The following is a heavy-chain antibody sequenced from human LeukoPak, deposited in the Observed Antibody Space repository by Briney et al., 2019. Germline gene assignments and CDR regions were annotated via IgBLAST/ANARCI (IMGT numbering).Heavy chain of an antibody. D-gene: IGHD6-6*01. CDR3: AKDAYSSSSPAFDI. V-gene: IGHV3-9*01. Sequence: GGSLRLSCAASGFTFDDYAMHWVRQAPGKGLEWVSGISWNSGSIGYADSVKGRFTISRDNAKNSLYLQMNSLRAEDTALYYCAKDAYSSSSPAFDIWGQGTMVTVSS. CDR2: ISWNSGSI. CDR1: GFTFDDYA. J-gene: IGHJ3*02.